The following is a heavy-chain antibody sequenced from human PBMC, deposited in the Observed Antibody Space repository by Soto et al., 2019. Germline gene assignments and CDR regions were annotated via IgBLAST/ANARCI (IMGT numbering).Heavy chain of an antibody. J-gene: IGHJ6*02. CDR3: ARGDPLLWFGEKVYYGMDV. V-gene: IGHV4-59*01. CDR1: GGSISSYY. D-gene: IGHD3-10*01. Sequence: QVQLQESGPGLVKPSETLSLTCTVSGGSISSYYWSWIRQPPGKGLEWLGYIYYSGRTNYNPSLKSRVTISVYTSKNQFSLKLSSVTAADTAVYYCARGDPLLWFGEKVYYGMDVWGQGTTVTVSS. CDR2: IYYSGRT.